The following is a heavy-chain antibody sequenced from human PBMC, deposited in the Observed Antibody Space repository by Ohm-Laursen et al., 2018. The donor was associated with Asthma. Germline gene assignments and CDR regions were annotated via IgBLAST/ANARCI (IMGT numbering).Heavy chain of an antibody. J-gene: IGHJ4*02. CDR1: GFSLSTSGVG. V-gene: IGHV2-5*02. D-gene: IGHD2-2*01. Sequence: TQTLTLTCTFSGFSLSTSGVGVGWIRQPPGKALEWLALIYWDDDKRYSPSLKSRPTITKDTSKNQVVLTMTNMDPVDTATYYCAHTPRRGYCSSTSCASHFDYWGQGTLVTVSS. CDR3: AHTPRRGYCSSTSCASHFDY. CDR2: IYWDDDK.